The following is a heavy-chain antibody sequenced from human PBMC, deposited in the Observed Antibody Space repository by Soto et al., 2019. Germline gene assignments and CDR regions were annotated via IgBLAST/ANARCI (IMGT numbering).Heavy chain of an antibody. Sequence: EVHLVESGGGLVKPGGSLRLACAASGFPFSDYSWSWVRQTPGKGLEWVSSISPSSDSSYYADSVKGRFTISRDNAKNSLFLQMNSLRDEDTAVYYCARPRGPRGYDLIDYWGQGTLVIVSS. V-gene: IGHV3-21*04. CDR2: ISPSSDSS. D-gene: IGHD5-12*01. J-gene: IGHJ4*02. CDR3: ARPRGPRGYDLIDY. CDR1: GFPFSDYS.